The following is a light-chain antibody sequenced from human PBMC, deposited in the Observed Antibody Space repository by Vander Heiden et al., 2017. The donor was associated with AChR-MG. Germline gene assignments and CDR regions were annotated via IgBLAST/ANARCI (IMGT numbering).Light chain of an antibody. CDR1: SSDVGGYNY. V-gene: IGLV2-8*01. J-gene: IGLJ1*01. CDR3: SSYAGSNNYV. CDR2: EVS. Sequence: QSALTQPPSASGPPGQSVTISCTGTSSDVGGYNYVSWYQQHPSKAPKLMIYEVSKRPSGVPARFSGSKSGNTASLTVSGLQAEDEADYYCSSYAGSNNYVFGTGTKVTVL.